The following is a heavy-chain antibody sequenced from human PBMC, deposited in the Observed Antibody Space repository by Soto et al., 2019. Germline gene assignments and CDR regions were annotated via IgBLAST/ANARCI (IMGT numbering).Heavy chain of an antibody. J-gene: IGHJ4*02. CDR3: ARSRVPATRHADFDF. CDR1: GDSITNNNFS. V-gene: IGHV4-39*01. Sequence: SETRSLTCTVSGDSITNNNFSWGWVRQPPGKGLDWIGNIYYLGKTFYNPSLRSRVTISADPSKNQFSLNPSSVTAADPAVYFCARSRVPATRHADFDFWGQGTLVTVSS. CDR2: IYYLGKT. D-gene: IGHD2-15*01.